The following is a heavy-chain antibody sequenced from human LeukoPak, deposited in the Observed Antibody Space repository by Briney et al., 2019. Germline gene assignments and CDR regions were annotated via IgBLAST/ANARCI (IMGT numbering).Heavy chain of an antibody. V-gene: IGHV3-53*01. CDR3: ARDRSYFDY. Sequence: PGGSLSLSCEASGFTVSSNYMSWVRQAPGKGLEWVSVIYSGGSTYYADSVKGRFTISRDNSKNTLYLQMNSLRAEDTAVYYCARDRSYFDYWGQGTLVTVSS. CDR1: GFTVSSNY. CDR2: IYSGGST. J-gene: IGHJ4*02.